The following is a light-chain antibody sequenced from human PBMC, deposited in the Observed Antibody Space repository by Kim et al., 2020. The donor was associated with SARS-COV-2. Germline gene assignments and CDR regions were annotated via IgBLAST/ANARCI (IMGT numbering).Light chain of an antibody. CDR3: QQNYYFPYN. CDR2: DAS. V-gene: IGKV1-39*01. J-gene: IGKJ2*01. Sequence: DIQMTQSPSSLSASVGDRVTITCRASQSIRRYLNWYQQQPGKAPKLLIYDASTLQGEISSRFSGSASGPDFILTISSLQPEDFATYYCQQNYYFPYNFGQGTKLEI. CDR1: QSIRRY.